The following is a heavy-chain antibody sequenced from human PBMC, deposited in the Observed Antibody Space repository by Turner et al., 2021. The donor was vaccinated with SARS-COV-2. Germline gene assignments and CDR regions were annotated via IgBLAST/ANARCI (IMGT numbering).Heavy chain of an antibody. CDR3: ATDCGGDCYQTVY. D-gene: IGHD2-21*01. Sequence: EVQLVESGGGLVQPGGSLRLSCVASGFTFRSYWMHWVRQAPGKGLVWVSRIKGDGSSTTYADSVQGRFTISRDNAKNTLYLQMNSLRAEDTAVYYCATDCGGDCYQTVYWGQGTLVTVSS. CDR1: GFTFRSYW. CDR2: IKGDGSST. J-gene: IGHJ4*02. V-gene: IGHV3-74*01.